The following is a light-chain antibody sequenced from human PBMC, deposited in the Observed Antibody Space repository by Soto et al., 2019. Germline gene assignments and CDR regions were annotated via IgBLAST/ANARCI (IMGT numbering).Light chain of an antibody. J-gene: IGLJ1*01. Sequence: QSVRTQPASVSGSPGQSITISCTGTSSDVGGYNYVSWYQQHPGKAPKLMIYDVNDRPSGVSHRFSGSKSGNTASLSISGLQAEDEADYYCSSYTSSTTDVFGTGTKVTVL. V-gene: IGLV2-14*03. CDR1: SSDVGGYNY. CDR3: SSYTSSTTDV. CDR2: DVN.